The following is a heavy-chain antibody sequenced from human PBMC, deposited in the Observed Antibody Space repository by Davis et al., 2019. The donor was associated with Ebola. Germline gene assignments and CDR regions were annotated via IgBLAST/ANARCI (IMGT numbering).Heavy chain of an antibody. CDR1: GDSVSTNSGG. D-gene: IGHD1-26*01. V-gene: IGHV6-1*01. Sequence: PSETLSLTCAISGDSVSTNSGGWNWITQSPSRGLEWLGRTYYSSKWYYDYAESVKSRISIKPDTSKNQFSLQLNSVTPEDTAVYYCARFKWDLRALDIWGQGTMVTVSS. CDR2: TYYSSKWYY. CDR3: ARFKWDLRALDI. J-gene: IGHJ3*02.